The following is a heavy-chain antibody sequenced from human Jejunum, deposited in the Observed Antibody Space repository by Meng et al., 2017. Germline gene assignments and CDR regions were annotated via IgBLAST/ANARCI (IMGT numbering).Heavy chain of an antibody. Sequence: SETLSLTCTVSGDSISSYYWSWVRQPAGKGLEWIGRLDVSGNTKYNPSLKSRLTMSVDTSKNQFSLKLSFVTAADTAMFYCARGSYYDSLTGYYSGAFDIWGQGTMVTVSS. CDR2: LDVSGNT. V-gene: IGHV4-4*07. J-gene: IGHJ3*02. CDR1: GDSISSYY. CDR3: ARGSYYDSLTGYYSGAFDI. D-gene: IGHD3-9*01.